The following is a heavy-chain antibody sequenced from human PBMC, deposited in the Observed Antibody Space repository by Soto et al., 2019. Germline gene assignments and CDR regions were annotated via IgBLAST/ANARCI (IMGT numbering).Heavy chain of an antibody. V-gene: IGHV3-13*01. Sequence: EVQLVESGGGLVQPGGSLRLSCAASGFTFSSYDLHWVRQGSGKGLEWVSAIGNAGDTYYASSVKGRFTISRENAKNSLSLQMNSLRAGDTAVYYCAREGTGSDACDIWGQGTVVTVSS. D-gene: IGHD2-8*02. CDR3: AREGTGSDACDI. CDR2: IGNAGDT. CDR1: GFTFSSYD. J-gene: IGHJ3*02.